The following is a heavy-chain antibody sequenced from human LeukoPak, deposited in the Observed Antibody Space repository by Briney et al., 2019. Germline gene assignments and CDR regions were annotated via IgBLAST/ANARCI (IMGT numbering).Heavy chain of an antibody. V-gene: IGHV3-7*04. CDR1: GFIFSGYA. J-gene: IGHJ4*02. Sequence: GGSLRLSCAAPGFIFSGYAMNWVRQAPGRGLEWVANIKQDGSEKYYVDSVKGRFTISRDNAKNSLYLQMNSLRAEDAAVYYCVGGGYWGQGTLVTVSS. CDR3: VGGGY. CDR2: IKQDGSEK.